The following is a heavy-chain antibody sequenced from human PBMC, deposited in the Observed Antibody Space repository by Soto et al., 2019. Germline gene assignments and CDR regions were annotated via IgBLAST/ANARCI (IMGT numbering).Heavy chain of an antibody. Sequence: ASVKVSCKTSGYTFTKFHIHWVRQAPGQGLEWMGMIDPSGGVTRDAQRFQGRITMTSDTSTSSVYMELRGLTSEDTAVYYCAREYPIAAAGNDAFDIWGQGTMVTVSS. V-gene: IGHV1-46*01. CDR2: IDPSGGVT. CDR1: GYTFTKFH. D-gene: IGHD6-13*01. CDR3: AREYPIAAAGNDAFDI. J-gene: IGHJ3*02.